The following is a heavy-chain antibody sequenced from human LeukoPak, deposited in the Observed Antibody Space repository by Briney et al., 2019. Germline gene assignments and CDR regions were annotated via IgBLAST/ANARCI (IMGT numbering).Heavy chain of an antibody. Sequence: RGSLRLSCAASGFTFSGFSMSWVRQSPTKGLEWVANIKQDGSERYYVDSVKGRFTISRDNAKNSLSLQMNNLRVEDTAVYYCARAGSHWHYVYWGQGTVVTVSS. D-gene: IGHD3-10*01. J-gene: IGHJ4*02. CDR1: GFTFSGFS. V-gene: IGHV3-7*01. CDR3: ARAGSHWHYVY. CDR2: IKQDGSER.